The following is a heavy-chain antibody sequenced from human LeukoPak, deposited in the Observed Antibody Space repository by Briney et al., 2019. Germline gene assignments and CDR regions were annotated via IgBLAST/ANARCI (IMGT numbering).Heavy chain of an antibody. V-gene: IGHV1-69-2*01. Sequence: ATVKISCKASGYTFTGYYMHWVQQAPGKGLEWMGRVDPGDGETIYAEKFQGRVTMTEDTSTDTAYMELSSLSSEDTAVYYCATCLPPDGIVGATVDWFDPWGQGTLVTVFS. CDR2: VDPGDGET. D-gene: IGHD1-26*01. J-gene: IGHJ5*02. CDR3: ATCLPPDGIVGATVDWFDP. CDR1: GYTFTGYY.